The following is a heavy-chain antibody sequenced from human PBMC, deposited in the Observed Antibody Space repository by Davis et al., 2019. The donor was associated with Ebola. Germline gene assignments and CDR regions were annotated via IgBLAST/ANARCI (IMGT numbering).Heavy chain of an antibody. V-gene: IGHV1-18*04. CDR1: GYTFTNYG. J-gene: IGHJ4*02. CDR3: ARGRSIADY. Sequence: AASVKVSCKASGYTFTNYGITWVRQAPGQGLEWMGWINPHNGNTNYAQNVQGRVIMTSDTATTTAYMEVGSLRSDDTAVYYCARGRSIADYWGQGTLVTVSS. D-gene: IGHD6-6*01. CDR2: INPHNGNT.